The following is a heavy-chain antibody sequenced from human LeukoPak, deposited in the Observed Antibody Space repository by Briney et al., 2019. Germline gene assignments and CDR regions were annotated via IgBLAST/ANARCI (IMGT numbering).Heavy chain of an antibody. J-gene: IGHJ4*02. CDR2: IDLDGSEI. CDR3: VRDRGYSTFYY. D-gene: IGHD3-22*01. CDR1: GFVFGHSW. V-gene: IGHV3-7*03. Sequence: QPGGSLRLSCEASGFVFGHSWMSWVRQAPGKGLEWVANIDLDGSEINYLDSLTGRLTISRDNAKDSLYLQMNGLRAEDTAVYFCVRDRGYSTFYYWGQGTLVTVSS.